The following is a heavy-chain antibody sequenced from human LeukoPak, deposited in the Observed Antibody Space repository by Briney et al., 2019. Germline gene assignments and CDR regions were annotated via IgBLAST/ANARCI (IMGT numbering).Heavy chain of an antibody. D-gene: IGHD1-26*01. CDR2: MNPNSGNT. CDR1: GYTFTIYD. CDR3: ARGAPDSKWGYFDL. J-gene: IGHJ2*01. Sequence: ASVTVSCTASGYTFTIYDINWVRQATGQGLEWMGWMNPNSGNTGYAQKLQGRVTMTRNTSISTAYMELSSLRSEDTAVYYCARGAPDSKWGYFDLWGRGTLVTVSS. V-gene: IGHV1-8*01.